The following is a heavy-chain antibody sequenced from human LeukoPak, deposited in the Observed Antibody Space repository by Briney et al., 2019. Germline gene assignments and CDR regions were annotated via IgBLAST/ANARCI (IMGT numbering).Heavy chain of an antibody. Sequence: TLSLTCTVSGGSVSNSNYYWSWLRQPPGKALEWIGYIYYTGSTSYNPSLEGRVTISVDTSKNQFSVKLNSVTAADTAVYYCARSQNYYGSGDHWSPGTLVTVSS. CDR2: IYYTGST. D-gene: IGHD3-10*01. J-gene: IGHJ4*02. V-gene: IGHV4-61*01. CDR3: ARSQNYYGSGDH. CDR1: GGSVSNSNYY.